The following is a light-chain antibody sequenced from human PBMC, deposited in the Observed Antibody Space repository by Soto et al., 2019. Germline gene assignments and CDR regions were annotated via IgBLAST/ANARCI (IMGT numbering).Light chain of an antibody. CDR3: QQFGSSIPHT. J-gene: IGKJ2*01. Sequence: EIVMTQSPATLSVSPGERATLSCRASHSVGSNLAWYQHKPGQAPRVLIYGASTRATGIPARFSGSGSGTEFTLTISSLQSEDFGVYYCQQFGSSIPHTFGQGTKLEIK. V-gene: IGKV3-15*01. CDR1: HSVGSN. CDR2: GAS.